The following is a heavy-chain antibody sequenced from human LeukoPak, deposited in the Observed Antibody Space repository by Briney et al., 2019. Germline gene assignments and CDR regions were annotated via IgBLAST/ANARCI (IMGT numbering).Heavy chain of an antibody. Sequence: GASVKVSCKASGYTFTSYGFSWVRQAPGQGLEWLGWIGASNGYTNYTQKVQGRVTLTTDTSTSTAYMELRSLRSDDPAVYYCARDQPSCSGPSWYTYYYYGMDVWGQGTTVTVSS. J-gene: IGHJ6*02. V-gene: IGHV1-18*01. D-gene: IGHD2-2*02. CDR2: IGASNGYT. CDR1: GYTFTSYG. CDR3: ARDQPSCSGPSWYTYYYYGMDV.